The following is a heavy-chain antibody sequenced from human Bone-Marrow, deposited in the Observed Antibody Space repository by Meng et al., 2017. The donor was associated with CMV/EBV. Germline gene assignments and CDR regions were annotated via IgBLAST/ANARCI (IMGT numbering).Heavy chain of an antibody. CDR1: SGDT. CDR3: ARDPSTPYDFWSGYSLETDY. V-gene: IGHV3-30*04. D-gene: IGHD3-3*01. Sequence: SGDTRDWVRQTPGRGLEWVAVISYEGSDKYYAGSVKGEFTNYRDNSKNTLYLQMNSLRAEDTAVYYCARDPSTPYDFWSGYSLETDYWGQGTLVTVSS. J-gene: IGHJ4*02. CDR2: ISYEGSDK.